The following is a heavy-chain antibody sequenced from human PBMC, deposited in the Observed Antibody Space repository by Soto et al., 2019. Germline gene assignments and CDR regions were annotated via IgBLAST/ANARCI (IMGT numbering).Heavy chain of an antibody. J-gene: IGHJ4*02. D-gene: IGHD2-2*01. CDR1: GFTFSSYW. Sequence: PGESLRLSCAASGFTFSSYWMTWVRQAPGKGLEWVGNIKQDGSEKYYVDSVKGRFTISRENAKNSLYLQMNSLRAEDTGVYYCARYCISTSCPKGGFDYWGQGT. CDR3: ARYCISTSCPKGGFDY. CDR2: IKQDGSEK. V-gene: IGHV3-7*01.